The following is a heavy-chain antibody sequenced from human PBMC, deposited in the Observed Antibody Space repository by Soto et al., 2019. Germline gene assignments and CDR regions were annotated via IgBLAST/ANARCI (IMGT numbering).Heavy chain of an antibody. Sequence: QVQLRESGPGLEEASGTLSLTCEVSTGSISSGNWWSWVRQPPGKGLEWIGEIYYTGATNYNPSLKSRITMTIDKSKDHFSLSLRSATAADTAVYYCARVFSSGSGWMYYFDFWGQGTLVSVSS. CDR1: TGSISSGNW. J-gene: IGHJ4*02. CDR2: IYYTGAT. V-gene: IGHV4-4*02. CDR3: ARVFSSGSGWMYYFDF. D-gene: IGHD6-25*01.